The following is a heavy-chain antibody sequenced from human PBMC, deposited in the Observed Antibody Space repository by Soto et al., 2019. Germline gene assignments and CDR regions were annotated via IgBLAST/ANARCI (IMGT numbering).Heavy chain of an antibody. Sequence: QVQLQESGPGLVKPSQTLSLTCTVSGGSVSGGVYYWNWIRQHPEKGLEWIGYIYYSGSTYYNPSSRSRVTISADTSKNQFPLKLRSVTVADTAVYYCARSSVAGAGYFQHWGQGTQVIVSS. CDR1: GGSVSGGVYY. J-gene: IGHJ1*01. D-gene: IGHD6-19*01. CDR3: ARSSVAGAGYFQH. CDR2: IYYSGST. V-gene: IGHV4-31*03.